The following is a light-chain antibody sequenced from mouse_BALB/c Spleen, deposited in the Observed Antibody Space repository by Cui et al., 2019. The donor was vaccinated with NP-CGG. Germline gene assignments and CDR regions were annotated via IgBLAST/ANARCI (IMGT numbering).Light chain of an antibody. Sequence: QAVVPQPSALTTSPGETVTFTCRSSTGAVTSSNYANWVQEKPDHLFTGLIGGTNNRVPGVPARFSGSLIGDKAALTIIGAQTEDEAIYFCALWYSNHWVFGGGTKLTVL. CDR2: GTN. CDR3: ALWYSNHWV. CDR1: TGAVTSSNY. J-gene: IGLJ1*01. V-gene: IGLV1*01.